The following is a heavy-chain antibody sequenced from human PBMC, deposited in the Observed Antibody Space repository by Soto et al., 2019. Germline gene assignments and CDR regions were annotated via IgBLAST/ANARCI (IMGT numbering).Heavy chain of an antibody. CDR2: IVPIVDKS. CDR3: VRVVAITGYPDN. V-gene: IGHV1-69*12. CDR1: GVTFSSYA. J-gene: IGHJ4*02. D-gene: IGHD5-12*01. Sequence: QVQLVQSGAEVRQPASSVKVSCKTSGVTFSSYAISWVRQAPGQGLEWMGGIVPIVDKSTYAQKFQGRVTITAHESTSTVYMELTSLRSDDTAVYYCVRVVAITGYPDNWGQGTLVTVSS.